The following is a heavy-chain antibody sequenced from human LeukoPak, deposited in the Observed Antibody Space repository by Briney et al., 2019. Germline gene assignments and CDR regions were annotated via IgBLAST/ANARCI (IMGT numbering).Heavy chain of an antibody. CDR1: GFTLSSHE. D-gene: IGHD6-19*01. Sequence: GGSLRLSCAASGFTLSSHEMNWVRLAPGKGLEWVSYISSSGSIKYYADSVKGRFTISRDNARNSLYLQMNSLRAEDTAVYYCARIAVAGTCLDYWGQGTLVTVSS. CDR3: ARIAVAGTCLDY. CDR2: ISSSGSIK. V-gene: IGHV3-48*03. J-gene: IGHJ4*02.